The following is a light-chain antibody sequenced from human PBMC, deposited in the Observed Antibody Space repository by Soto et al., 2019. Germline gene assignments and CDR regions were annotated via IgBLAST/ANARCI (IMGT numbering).Light chain of an antibody. CDR2: NTN. CDR1: SGSVSTSYY. CDR3: VLYMGSGISV. V-gene: IGLV8-61*01. Sequence: QTVVTQEPSFSVSPGRTVTLTCGLSSGSVSTSYYPSWYQQTPGQAPCTLIYNTNTRSSGVPDRFSGSILGNKAALTITGAQADDESQYYCVLYMGSGISVFGGGTKLTVL. J-gene: IGLJ2*01.